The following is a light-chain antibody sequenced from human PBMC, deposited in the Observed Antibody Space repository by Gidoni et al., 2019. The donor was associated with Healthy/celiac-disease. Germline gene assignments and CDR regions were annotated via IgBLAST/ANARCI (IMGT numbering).Light chain of an antibody. J-gene: IGKJ5*01. CDR3: QQYYSTPIT. CDR1: QSVLYSSNNKNY. CDR2: WAS. V-gene: IGKV4-1*01. Sequence: DIVMTQSPDSLAVSLGERATIHCKSSQSVLYSSNNKNYLAWYQQKPGQPPKLLIYWASTRESGVPDRFSGRGSGTDFTLTISSLQAEDVAVYYCQQYYSTPITFXQXTRLEIK.